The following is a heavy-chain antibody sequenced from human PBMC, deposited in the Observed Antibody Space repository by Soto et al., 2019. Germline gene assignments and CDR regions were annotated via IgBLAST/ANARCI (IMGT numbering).Heavy chain of an antibody. V-gene: IGHV3-21*01. D-gene: IGHD2-2*01. CDR3: ARDPSDCSSTSCWGYYALDV. CDR1: GFTFSTYS. J-gene: IGHJ6*02. CDR2: ISSSGTYI. Sequence: PVGSLRLSCAASGFTFSTYSMNWVRQAPGKGLEWVSSISSSGTYIHYADSLKGRFTISRDNATNSLYLQMISLRAEDTAVYYCARDPSDCSSTSCWGYYALDVWGQGTTVTVSS.